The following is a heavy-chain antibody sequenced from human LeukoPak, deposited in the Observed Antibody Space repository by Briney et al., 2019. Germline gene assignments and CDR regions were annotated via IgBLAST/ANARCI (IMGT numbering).Heavy chain of an antibody. CDR3: ARDRGYSGYDHYYGMDV. J-gene: IGHJ6*02. CDR2: ISYDGSNK. CDR1: GFTFSSYA. V-gene: IGHV3-30*04. D-gene: IGHD5-12*01. Sequence: GRSLRLSCAASGFTFSSYAMHWVRQASGKGLEWVAVISYDGSNKYYADSVKGRFTISRDNSKNTLYLQMNSLRAEDTAVYYCARDRGYSGYDHYYGMDVWGQGTTVTVSS.